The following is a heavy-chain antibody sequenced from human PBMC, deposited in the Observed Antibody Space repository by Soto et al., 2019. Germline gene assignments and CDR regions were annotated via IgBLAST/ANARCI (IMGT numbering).Heavy chain of an antibody. Sequence: QLHLQESGPGLVKPSETLSLTCTVSGGSISSSTYYWGWIRQPPGKGLEWIGSISYSGSTYYNPSLKSRVTLSVDTSKNQFSLKLSSVTAADTAVYYCARPLVGVEWFDPWGQGTLVTVSS. D-gene: IGHD1-26*01. CDR1: GGSISSSTYY. V-gene: IGHV4-39*01. CDR3: ARPLVGVEWFDP. CDR2: ISYSGST. J-gene: IGHJ5*02.